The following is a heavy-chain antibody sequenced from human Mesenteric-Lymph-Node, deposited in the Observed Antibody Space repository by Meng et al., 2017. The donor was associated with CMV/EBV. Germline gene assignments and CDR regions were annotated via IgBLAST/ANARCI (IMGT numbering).Heavy chain of an antibody. CDR2: ISYDGSNK. J-gene: IGHJ5*02. CDR1: GFTFSSFG. V-gene: IGHV3-30*18. D-gene: IGHD2-21*01. Sequence: SCAASGFTFSSFGMHWVRQAPGKGLGWVAVISYDGSNKYYADSVKGRFTISRDNSKNTLYLQMNSLRAEDTAVYYCVKSGESSNWFDPWGQGTLVTVSS. CDR3: VKSGESSNWFDP.